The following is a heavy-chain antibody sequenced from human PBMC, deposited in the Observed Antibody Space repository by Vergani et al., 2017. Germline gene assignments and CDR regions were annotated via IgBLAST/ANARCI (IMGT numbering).Heavy chain of an antibody. CDR3: AKDVLGDSSDLDS. V-gene: IGHV3-23*01. Sequence: HLLESGGGLVQPGGSLRLSCAASGFPFSSYALTWVRQAPGKGLEWVSTISRSGFNTYYADSVKGRFTVSRDNSKNTLFLQMNSLRAGDTAVYYCAKDVLGDSSDLDSWCPGTLVTVSS. D-gene: IGHD3-22*01. CDR2: ISRSGFNT. CDR1: GFPFSSYA. J-gene: IGHJ4*02.